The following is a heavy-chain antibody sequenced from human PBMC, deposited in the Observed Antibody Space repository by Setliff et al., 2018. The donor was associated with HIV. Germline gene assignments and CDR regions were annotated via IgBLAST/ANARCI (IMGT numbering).Heavy chain of an antibody. J-gene: IGHJ6*04. CDR2: MNPKSGNT. Sequence: GASVKVSCKASGYNFTSHDINWVRQAPGQGLEWMGWMNPKSGNTGYARKFQARVTMTRDTSISTAYMELSSLTSEDTAVYYCARGKGVGGVVITGGLDVWGKGTTVTVSS. CDR3: ARGKGVGGVVITGGLDV. CDR1: GYNFTSHD. D-gene: IGHD3-10*01. V-gene: IGHV1-8*01.